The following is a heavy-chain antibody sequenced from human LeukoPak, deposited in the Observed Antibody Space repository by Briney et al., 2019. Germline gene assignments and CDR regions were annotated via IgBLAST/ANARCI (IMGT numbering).Heavy chain of an antibody. D-gene: IGHD2-2*02. CDR1: GFTFSNAW. J-gene: IGHJ4*02. CDR2: IKQDGSEK. V-gene: IGHV3-7*01. CDR3: AREYPLKYFDY. Sequence: PGGSLRLSCAASGFTFSNAWMSWVRQAPGKGLEWVANIKQDGSEKYYVDSVKGRFTISRDNAKNSLYLQMNSLRAEDTAVYYCAREYPLKYFDYWGRGTLVTVSS.